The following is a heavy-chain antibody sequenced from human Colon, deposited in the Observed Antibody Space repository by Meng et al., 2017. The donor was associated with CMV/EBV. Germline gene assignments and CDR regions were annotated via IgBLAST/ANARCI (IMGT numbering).Heavy chain of an antibody. D-gene: IGHD3-22*01. J-gene: IGHJ4*02. V-gene: IGHV1-2*02. CDR2: INPNSGGT. Sequence: QVQLVQSGAEGKKAGASVKVSCKASEYTFTGYYMHWVRQAPGQGLEWMGWINPNSGGTNYAQKFQGRVTMTRDTSITTAYMELSRLRSDDTAVYYCARDWYPGDRRGSFDYWGQGTLVTVSS. CDR3: ARDWYPGDRRGSFDY. CDR1: EYTFTGYY.